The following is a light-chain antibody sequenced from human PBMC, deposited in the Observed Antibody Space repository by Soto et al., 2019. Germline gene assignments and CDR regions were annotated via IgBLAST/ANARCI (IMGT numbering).Light chain of an antibody. CDR2: RDN. V-gene: IGLV3-9*01. CDR3: QVWDGRSDVA. CDR1: KIGNKN. Sequence: SYELTQPLSVSVALGQTARITCGGSKIGNKNVHWYQQKPGQAPLLVIYRDNNRPSGIPERISGSNSGNTATLTISRAQAGDEADYYCQVWDGRSDVAFGGGTKLTVL. J-gene: IGLJ2*01.